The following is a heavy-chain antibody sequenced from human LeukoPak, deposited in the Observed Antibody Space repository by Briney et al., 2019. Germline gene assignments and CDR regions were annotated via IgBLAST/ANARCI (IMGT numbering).Heavy chain of an antibody. CDR2: INPNSGGT. J-gene: IGHJ6*03. CDR1: GYTFTGYY. Sequence: ASVKVSCKASGYTFTGYYMHWVRQAPGQGLERMGWINPNSGGTNYTQKFQGRVTMTRDTSISTAYMELSRLRSGDTAVYYCARSIAARPGGYYYYYMDVWGKGTTVTVSS. D-gene: IGHD6-6*01. V-gene: IGHV1-2*02. CDR3: ARSIAARPGGYYYYYMDV.